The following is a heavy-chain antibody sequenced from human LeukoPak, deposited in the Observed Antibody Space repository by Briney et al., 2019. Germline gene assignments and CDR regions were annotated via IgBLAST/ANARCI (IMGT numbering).Heavy chain of an antibody. CDR2: TSASGGNT. Sequence: GGSLRLSCAASGFTLSTYAMSWVRQAPGKGLEWVSATSASGGNTYYADSVKGRFTISRDNAKTSLYLQMNTLRDEDTAVYYCARDRAAPTWFFDLWGRGTLVLVSS. J-gene: IGHJ2*01. V-gene: IGHV3-23*01. CDR3: ARDRAAPTWFFDL. D-gene: IGHD2-15*01. CDR1: GFTLSTYA.